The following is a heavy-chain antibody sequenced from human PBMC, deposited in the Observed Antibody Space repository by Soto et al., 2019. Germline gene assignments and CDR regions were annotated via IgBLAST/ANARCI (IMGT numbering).Heavy chain of an antibody. J-gene: IGHJ5*02. CDR2: IYRGGTT. CDR1: GFTVSSDY. Sequence: GGSLRLSCAASGFTVSSDYMNWVRQAPGKGLEWVSVIYRGGTTYYADSVRGRFTISRDNLKNTLYLQMDSLRVEDTAVYYCNGGPERRETWGQGTLVTVSS. CDR3: NGGPERRET. V-gene: IGHV3-53*01. D-gene: IGHD1-1*01.